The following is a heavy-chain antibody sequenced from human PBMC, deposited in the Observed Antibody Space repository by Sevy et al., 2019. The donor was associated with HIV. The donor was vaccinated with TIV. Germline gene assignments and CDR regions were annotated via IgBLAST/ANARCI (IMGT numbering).Heavy chain of an antibody. CDR2: IYYSGGT. V-gene: IGHV4-31*03. D-gene: IGHD2-2*02. J-gene: IGHJ3*02. Sequence: SETLSLTCTVSGGSISSGGYYWSWIRQHPGKGLEWIGYIYYSGGTYYNPSLKSRVTISVDTFKNQFSLKLSSVTAADTAVYYCARDSGCSSTSCYRKQGAFDIWGQGTMVTVSS. CDR1: GGSISSGGYY. CDR3: ARDSGCSSTSCYRKQGAFDI.